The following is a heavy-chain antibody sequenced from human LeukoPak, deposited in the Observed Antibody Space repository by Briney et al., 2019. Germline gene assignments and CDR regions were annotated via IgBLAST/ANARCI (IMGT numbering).Heavy chain of an antibody. V-gene: IGHV3-53*01. CDR3: ATRGS. Sequence: PGGSLRLSCATSGFIFNYYAMSWVRQAPGKGLEWVSILHSAGDIFYADSVKGRFSISRDNSKNTMYLQMNSLRAEDTAVYYCATRGSWGQGTLVTVSS. CDR1: GFIFNYYA. D-gene: IGHD5-12*01. CDR2: LHSAGDI. J-gene: IGHJ5*02.